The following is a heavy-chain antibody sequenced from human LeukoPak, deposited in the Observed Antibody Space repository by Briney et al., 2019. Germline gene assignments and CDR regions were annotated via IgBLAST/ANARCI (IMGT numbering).Heavy chain of an antibody. CDR1: GFTFSNYG. CDR3: ARVRRDGYNHFDY. J-gene: IGHJ4*02. Sequence: GGSLRLFCAASGFTFSNYGMHWVRQAPGKGLEWVAFIRYDGNKKYYGDSVRGRFTISRDNSENTLYLQMDSLRAEDTAVYYCARVRRDGYNHFDYWGQGTLVTVSS. V-gene: IGHV3-30*02. D-gene: IGHD5-24*01. CDR2: IRYDGNKK.